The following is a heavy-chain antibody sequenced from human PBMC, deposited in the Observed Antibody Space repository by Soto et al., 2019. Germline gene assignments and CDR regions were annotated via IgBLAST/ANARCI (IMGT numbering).Heavy chain of an antibody. CDR1: GGTFSSYA. J-gene: IGHJ4*02. Sequence: SVKVSCKASGGTFSSYAISWVRQAPGQGLEWMGGIIPIFGTANYAQKFQGRVTITADESTSTAYMELSSLRSEDTAVYYCARDLAAAGPDDYWGQGTLVTVSS. D-gene: IGHD6-13*01. CDR2: IIPIFGTA. CDR3: ARDLAAAGPDDY. V-gene: IGHV1-69*13.